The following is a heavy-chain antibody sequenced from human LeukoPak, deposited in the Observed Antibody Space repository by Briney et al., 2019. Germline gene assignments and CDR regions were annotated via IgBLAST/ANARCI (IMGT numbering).Heavy chain of an antibody. Sequence: SETLSLTCAVSGGSISSGGYSWSWIRQPPGKGLEWIGYIYHSGSTYYNPSLKSRVTISVDRSKNQFSLKLSSVTAAGTAVYYCARGYYDFWSGYSLGAFDIWGQGTMVTVSS. V-gene: IGHV4-30-2*01. CDR2: IYHSGST. CDR1: GGSISSGGYS. CDR3: ARGYYDFWSGYSLGAFDI. J-gene: IGHJ3*02. D-gene: IGHD3-3*01.